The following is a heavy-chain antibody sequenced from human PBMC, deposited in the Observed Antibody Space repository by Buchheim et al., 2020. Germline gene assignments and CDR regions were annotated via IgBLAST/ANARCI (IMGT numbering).Heavy chain of an antibody. CDR3: ARPLGYCSRTTCPAFDY. D-gene: IGHD2-2*01. CDR2: IDPSNSNT. J-gene: IGHJ4*02. CDR1: GYSFTTYW. V-gene: IGHV5-10-1*03. Sequence: VQLVQSGAEVKKPGESLRISCKGSGYSFTTYWISWLRQMPGKGLEWMGRIDPSNSNTNYSPSFQGHVTMSADKSISTAYLQWSSLEASDTAMYYCARPLGYCSRTTCPAFDYWGQGTL.